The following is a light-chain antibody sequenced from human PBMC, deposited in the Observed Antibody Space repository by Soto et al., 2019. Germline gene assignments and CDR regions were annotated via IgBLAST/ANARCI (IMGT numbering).Light chain of an antibody. V-gene: IGKV1-12*01. CDR3: QQADSYPLT. Sequence: DIQLTQSPSSVSASVGDRVTIACRASQNISSWLGWYQQKPGKAPKLLISAASSLQSGVPSTFIGSGSGTDFTLTISSLQPEDFATYYCQQADSYPLTFGGGTKVEIK. CDR1: QNISSW. J-gene: IGKJ4*01. CDR2: AAS.